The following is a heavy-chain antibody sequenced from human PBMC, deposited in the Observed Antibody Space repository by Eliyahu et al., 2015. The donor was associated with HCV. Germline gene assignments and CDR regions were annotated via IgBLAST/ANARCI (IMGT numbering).Heavy chain of an antibody. J-gene: IGHJ2*01. CDR3: ARVSVSADFWSGTLHWYFDL. V-gene: IGHV3-74*01. Sequence: EVQLVESGGGLVQPGGSLRLSCAASGFTFSXXWMXWVRQAPGKGLVWVSRINSGGSSSNYADSVKGRFTITRDNAKNTLYLQMNSLRAEDTAVYYCARVSVSADFWSGTLHWYFDLWGRGTLVTVSS. D-gene: IGHD3-3*01. CDR1: GFTFSXXW. CDR2: INSGGSSS.